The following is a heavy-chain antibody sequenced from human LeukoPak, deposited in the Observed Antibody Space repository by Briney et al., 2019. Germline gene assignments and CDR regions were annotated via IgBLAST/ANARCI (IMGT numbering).Heavy chain of an antibody. Sequence: ASVKVSYKASGYTFNSYGISWVRQAPGQGLEWMGWISGYDGDTNYAQKFQGRLTMTTDTSTSTAYMELRSLRSDDTAVYYCARDFSPMAAALGPEYWGQGTLVTVSS. J-gene: IGHJ4*02. V-gene: IGHV1-18*01. CDR3: ARDFSPMAAALGPEY. D-gene: IGHD6-13*01. CDR2: ISGYDGDT. CDR1: GYTFNSYG.